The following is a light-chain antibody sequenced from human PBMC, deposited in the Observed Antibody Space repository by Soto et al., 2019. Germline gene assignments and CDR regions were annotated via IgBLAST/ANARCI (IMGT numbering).Light chain of an antibody. Sequence: EIVLTQSPATLSLSPGERATLSCRASQSVDIYLGWYQQKPGQAPRLLIYDTIHRATGIPARFSGSGSGTDFTLTISSLEPEDFALYYCQQRINWPITFSGGTKVEIK. CDR2: DTI. V-gene: IGKV3-11*01. J-gene: IGKJ4*01. CDR1: QSVDIY. CDR3: QQRINWPIT.